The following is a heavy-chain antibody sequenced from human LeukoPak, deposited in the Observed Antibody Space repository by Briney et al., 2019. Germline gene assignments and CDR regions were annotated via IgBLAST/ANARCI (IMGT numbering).Heavy chain of an antibody. CDR3: GREGHYDSRGPDY. V-gene: IGHV3-74*01. D-gene: IGHD3-22*01. J-gene: IGHJ4*02. CDR1: GFTFSNYW. CDR2: IKTDGSSI. Sequence: PGGSLRLSXAASGFTFSNYWMHWVRQTPGKGLVWVSRIKTDGSSISYADSVTGRFTISRDNAKNTLNLQMNSLRAEDTAVYYCGREGHYDSRGPDYWGQGTLVTVSS.